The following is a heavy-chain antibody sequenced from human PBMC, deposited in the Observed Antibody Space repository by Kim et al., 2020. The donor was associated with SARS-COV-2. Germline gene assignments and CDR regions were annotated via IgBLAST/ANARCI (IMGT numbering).Heavy chain of an antibody. J-gene: IGHJ4*02. V-gene: IGHV3-7*01. D-gene: IGHD6-19*01. CDR3: ATSGITVAEDS. CDR2: IKKDGSEK. CDR1: GFTFSSYW. Sequence: GGSLRLSCAASGFTFSSYWMSWGRQAPGKGLEWVASIKKDGSEKYYVDSVKGRFTISRDNAKNSLYLQMNSLRVEDTAVYYCATSGITVAEDSWGQGTLVTVSS.